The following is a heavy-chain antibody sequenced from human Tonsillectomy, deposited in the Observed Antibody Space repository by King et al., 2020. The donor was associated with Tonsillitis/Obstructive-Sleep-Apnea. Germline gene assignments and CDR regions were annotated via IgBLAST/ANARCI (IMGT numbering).Heavy chain of an antibody. CDR1: GFTFSSYS. Sequence: VQLVESGGGLVKPGGSLRLSCAASGFTFSSYSMNWVRQAPGKGLEWVSSISSPSTYIYYADSVKGRFTISRDNAKNSLYLQMNSLRAEDTAVYYCARVKAGTATYYYYYMDVWGKGTPVTVSS. CDR2: ISSPSTYI. J-gene: IGHJ6*03. V-gene: IGHV3-21*01. CDR3: ARVKAGTATYYYYYMDV. D-gene: IGHD1-1*01.